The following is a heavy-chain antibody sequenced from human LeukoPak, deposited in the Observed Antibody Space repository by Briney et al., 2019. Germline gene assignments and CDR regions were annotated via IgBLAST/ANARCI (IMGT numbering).Heavy chain of an antibody. CDR1: GYTFTGYY. Sequence: ASVKVSCKASGYTFTGYYMHWVRQAPGQGLEWMGWINPNSGGTNYAQKFQGRVTMTRDTSISTAYMELSRLRSDDTAVYYRAREVTYCSSTSCYWFDPWGQGTLVTVSS. CDR3: AREVTYCSSTSCYWFDP. J-gene: IGHJ5*02. CDR2: INPNSGGT. D-gene: IGHD2-2*01. V-gene: IGHV1-2*02.